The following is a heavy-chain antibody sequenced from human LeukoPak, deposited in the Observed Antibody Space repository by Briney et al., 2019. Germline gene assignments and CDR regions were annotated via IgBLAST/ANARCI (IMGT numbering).Heavy chain of an antibody. V-gene: IGHV3-74*01. D-gene: IGHD3-10*01. CDR3: ARDRGGGNDH. J-gene: IGHJ5*02. CDR1: GFTFSSYW. CDR2: ISSDGSTR. Sequence: AGSLRLSCAASGFTFSSYWMHWVRQAPGKGLVWVSHISSDGSTRSYADSVKGRFTISRDNTNNTLYLQMTSLRAEDTAVYYCARDRGGGNDHWGQGTLVTVSS.